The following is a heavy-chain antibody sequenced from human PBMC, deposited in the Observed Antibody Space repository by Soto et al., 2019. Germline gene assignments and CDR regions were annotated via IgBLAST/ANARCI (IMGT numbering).Heavy chain of an antibody. CDR2: IKSKTDGGTT. CDR1: GFTLSNAW. J-gene: IGHJ4*01. D-gene: IGHD3-16*02. CDR3: TTESYITIVIIRFDY. Sequence: EVQLVESGGGFVKPGGSLRLSCAASGFTLSNAWINWVRQAPGKGLEWVGRIKSKTDGGTTDFAASVKGRFAISRDDSKNMVYLQMNSLKTEDTAVYYCTTESYITIVIIRFDYWGHGTLVTVSS. V-gene: IGHV3-15*07.